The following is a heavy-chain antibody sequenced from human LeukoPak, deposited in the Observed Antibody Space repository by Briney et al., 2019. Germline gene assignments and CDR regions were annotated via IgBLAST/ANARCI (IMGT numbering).Heavy chain of an antibody. CDR3: ARVGAAAGTLRFDY. CDR1: GGSISSGGYY. J-gene: IGHJ4*02. CDR2: IYHSGST. V-gene: IGHV4-30-2*01. Sequence: NPSETLSLTCTVSGGSISSGGYYWSWIRQPPGKGLEWIGYIYHSGSTYYNPSLKSRVTISVDRSKNQFSLKLSSVTAADTAVYYCARVGAAAGTLRFDYWGQGTLVTVSS. D-gene: IGHD6-13*01.